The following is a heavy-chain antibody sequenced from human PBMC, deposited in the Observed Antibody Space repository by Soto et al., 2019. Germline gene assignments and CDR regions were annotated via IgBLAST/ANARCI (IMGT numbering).Heavy chain of an antibody. J-gene: IGHJ4*02. CDR3: ATDSRDISGYDYFRH. CDR1: GGTFSSYS. CDR2: IIPILGRA. V-gene: IGHV1-69*08. Sequence: QVQLVQSGAEVKKPGSSVKVSCKASGGTFSSYSISWVRQAPGQGLEWMGRIIPILGRANYAQNFQGRVTITADKSTSTAYMELSSLRSDDTAEYYCATDSRDISGYDYFRHWGQGTVVTVSS. D-gene: IGHD5-12*01.